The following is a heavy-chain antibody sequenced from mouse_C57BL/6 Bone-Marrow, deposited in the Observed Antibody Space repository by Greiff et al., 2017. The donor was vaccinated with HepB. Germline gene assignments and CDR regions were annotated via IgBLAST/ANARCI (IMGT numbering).Heavy chain of an antibody. J-gene: IGHJ4*01. V-gene: IGHV5-4*01. CDR3: ARELATYDAMDY. D-gene: IGHD1-1*01. Sequence: EVMLVESGGGLVKPGGSLKLSCAASGFTFSSYAMSWVRQTPEKRLEWVATISDGGSYTYYPDNVKGRFTISRDNAKNNLYLQMSHLKSEDTAMYYCARELATYDAMDYWGQGTSVTVSS. CDR1: GFTFSSYA. CDR2: ISDGGSYT.